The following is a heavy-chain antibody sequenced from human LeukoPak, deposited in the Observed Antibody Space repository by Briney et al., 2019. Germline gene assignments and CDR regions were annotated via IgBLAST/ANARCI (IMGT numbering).Heavy chain of an antibody. CDR1: GFSFDDYG. CDR2: IKWNGGST. J-gene: IGHJ5*02. Sequence: GGSLRLSCAASGFSFDDYGMSWVRQAPGKGLEWVSGIKWNGGSTGYADSVKGRFTISRDNAKNSLYLQMNSLRAEDTAFYYCARAGNSSGGDNWFDPWGQGTLVTVSS. CDR3: ARAGNSSGGDNWFDP. V-gene: IGHV3-20*04. D-gene: IGHD6-19*01.